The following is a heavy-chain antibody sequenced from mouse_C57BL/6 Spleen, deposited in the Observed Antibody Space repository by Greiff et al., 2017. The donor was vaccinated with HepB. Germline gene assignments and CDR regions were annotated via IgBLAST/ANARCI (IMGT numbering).Heavy chain of an antibody. Sequence: VQLQQSGPELVKPGASVKLSCKASGYTFTSYDINWVKQRPGQGLEWIGWIYPRDGSTKYNDKFKGKATLTVDTSSSTAYMELHSLTSEDSAVYFCARIPFYYYGSNWGQGTLVTVSA. J-gene: IGHJ3*01. CDR2: IYPRDGST. V-gene: IGHV1-85*01. CDR1: GYTFTSYD. D-gene: IGHD1-1*01. CDR3: ARIPFYYYGSN.